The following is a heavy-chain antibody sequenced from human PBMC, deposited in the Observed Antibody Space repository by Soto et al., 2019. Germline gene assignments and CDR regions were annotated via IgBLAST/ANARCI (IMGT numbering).Heavy chain of an antibody. CDR3: AREGSGYSGGFDY. J-gene: IGHJ4*02. Sequence: GASVKVSCKXSGYTFTSYAMHWVRQAPGQRLEWMGWINAGNGNTKYSQKFQGRVTITRDTSASTAYMELSSLRSEDTAVYYCAREGSGYSGGFDYWGQGTLVTVSS. CDR1: GYTFTSYA. V-gene: IGHV1-3*01. CDR2: INAGNGNT. D-gene: IGHD3-22*01.